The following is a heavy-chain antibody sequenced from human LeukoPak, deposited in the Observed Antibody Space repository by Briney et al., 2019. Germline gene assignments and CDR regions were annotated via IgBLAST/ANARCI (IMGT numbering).Heavy chain of an antibody. J-gene: IGHJ3*02. CDR1: GFTFSTYT. CDR3: ARDGEYCSSTSCYKGDAFDI. D-gene: IGHD2-2*02. Sequence: GGSLRLSCAASGFTFSTYTMNWVRQAPGRGLEWISSIDPSSTYIYYADSVKGRFTISRDNAQNSLYLQVNSLKAEDTAVYYCARDGEYCSSTSCYKGDAFDIWGQGTMVTVSS. CDR2: IDPSSTYI. V-gene: IGHV3-21*01.